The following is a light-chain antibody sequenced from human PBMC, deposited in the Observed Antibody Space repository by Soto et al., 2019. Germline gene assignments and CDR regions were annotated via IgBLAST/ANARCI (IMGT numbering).Light chain of an antibody. V-gene: IGLV1-47*01. J-gene: IGLJ2*01. CDR3: AAWDDSLTGVV. Sequence: QSVLTQPPSASGTPGQRVTISCSGSSSNIGSNYVYWYQQLPGMAPKLLIYRNDQRPLGVPDRFSGSKSGTSASLAISGLRSEDEADYYCAAWDDSLTGVVFGGGTKLTVL. CDR2: RND. CDR1: SSNIGSNY.